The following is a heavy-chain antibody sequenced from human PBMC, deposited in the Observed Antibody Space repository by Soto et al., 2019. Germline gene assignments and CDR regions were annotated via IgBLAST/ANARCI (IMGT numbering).Heavy chain of an antibody. CDR3: ARVWGALAPIAGWFGP. Sequence: QVQLQESGPGLVKPSGTLSLTCAVSNGSITSGNWWSGVRQPPGKGLGWNGDIYQTGSTNYNPSLRRRIIITVDKSKNNFSLSLSSVTDATAAVYFCARVWGALAPIAGWFGPWGRGILVTVSS. CDR2: IYQTGST. V-gene: IGHV4-4*02. D-gene: IGHD3-16*01. CDR1: NGSITSGNW. J-gene: IGHJ5*02.